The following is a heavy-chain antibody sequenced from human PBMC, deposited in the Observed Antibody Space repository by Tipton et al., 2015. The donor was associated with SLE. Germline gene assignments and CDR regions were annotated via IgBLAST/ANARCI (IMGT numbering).Heavy chain of an antibody. J-gene: IGHJ4*02. CDR2: INDSGST. V-gene: IGHV4-59*01. CDR3: ARGDSAYDLPDY. D-gene: IGHD5-12*01. CDR1: GVSISRSY. Sequence: TLSLTCTVSGVSISRSYWSWIRQSPGKGLEWIGFINDSGSTSYNPSLNSRVTISVDTSKNQLSLMLNSVTSADTALYYCARGDSAYDLPDYWGQGTLVTVSS.